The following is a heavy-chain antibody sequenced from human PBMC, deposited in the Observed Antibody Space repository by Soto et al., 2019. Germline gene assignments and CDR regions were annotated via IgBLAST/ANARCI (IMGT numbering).Heavy chain of an antibody. J-gene: IGHJ5*02. V-gene: IGHV3-9*01. CDR3: AKGLRYSSSWRKNWFDP. CDR1: GFTFDDYA. CDR2: ISWNSGSI. D-gene: IGHD6-13*01. Sequence: GGSLRLSCAASGFTFDDYAMHWVRQAPGKGLEWVSGISWNSGSIGYADSVKGRFTISRDNAKNSLYLQMNSLRAEDTALYYCAKGLRYSSSWRKNWFDPWGQGTLVTVSS.